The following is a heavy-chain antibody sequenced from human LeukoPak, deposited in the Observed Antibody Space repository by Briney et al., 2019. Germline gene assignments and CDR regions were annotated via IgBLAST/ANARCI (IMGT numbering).Heavy chain of an antibody. CDR3: ARVSHIAALRSFDY. J-gene: IGHJ4*02. Sequence: ASEEVSCKASGYTFTSYYMHWVRQAPGQWLEGMVIINPRCGSTTSAEKFQARVTMTRDTSTSTVYMELRSLRSEDTAVYSCARVSHIAALRSFDYWGQGTLVTVSS. CDR1: GYTFTSYY. D-gene: IGHD6-6*01. CDR2: INPRCGST. V-gene: IGHV1-46*01.